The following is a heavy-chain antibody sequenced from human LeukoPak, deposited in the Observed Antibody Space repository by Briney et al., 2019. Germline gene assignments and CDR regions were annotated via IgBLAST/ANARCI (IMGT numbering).Heavy chain of an antibody. J-gene: IGHJ3*02. CDR3: AREGPQQLVRISAFDI. CDR2: IYYSGST. V-gene: IGHV4-30-4*08. D-gene: IGHD6-13*01. CDR1: GGSISSGDYY. Sequence: SQTLSLTCTVSGGSISSGDYYWSWIRQPPGKGLEWIEYIYYSGSTYYNPSLKSRVTISVDTSKNQFSLKLSSVTAADTAVYYCAREGPQQLVRISAFDIWGQGTMVTVSS.